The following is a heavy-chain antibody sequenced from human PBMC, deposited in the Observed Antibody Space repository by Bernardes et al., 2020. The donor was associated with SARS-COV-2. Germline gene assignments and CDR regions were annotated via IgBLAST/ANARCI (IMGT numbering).Heavy chain of an antibody. J-gene: IGHJ4*02. CDR2: IRGVGTAT. CDR3: AKSRLGYCSRGSCYWRPFDY. D-gene: IGHD2-15*01. CDR1: GFTFSSYA. V-gene: IGHV3-23*01. Sequence: GGSLRLSCAASGFTFSSYAMSWVRQAPGKGLECVSNIRGVGTATYYADSVQGRFSISRDNSKNTLYLQMNNLRAEDTAIYFCAKSRLGYCSRGSCYWRPFDYWGQGTLVTVSS.